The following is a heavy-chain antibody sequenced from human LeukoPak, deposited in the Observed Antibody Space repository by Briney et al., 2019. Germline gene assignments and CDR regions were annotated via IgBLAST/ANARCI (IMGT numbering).Heavy chain of an antibody. CDR3: TTLHIVVVPAATYNYYYYYMDV. D-gene: IGHD2-2*01. V-gene: IGHV3-15*01. CDR2: IKSKTDGGTT. CDR1: GFTFSTYN. Sequence: GGSLRLSCAASGFTFSTYNMNWVRQAPGKGLEWVGRIKSKTDGGTTDYAAPVKGRFTISRDDSKNTLYLQMNSLKTEDTAVYYCTTLHIVVVPAATYNYYYYYMDVWGKGTTVTISS. J-gene: IGHJ6*03.